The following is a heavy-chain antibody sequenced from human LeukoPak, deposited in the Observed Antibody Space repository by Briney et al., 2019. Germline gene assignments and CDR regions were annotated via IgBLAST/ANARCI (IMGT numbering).Heavy chain of an antibody. CDR1: DGSVSNNAFY. V-gene: IGHV4-39*01. D-gene: IGHD3-10*01. CDR3: ARHSWFAVLYLDV. CDR2: IHNSGTT. Sequence: SETLSLTCTVADGSVSNNAFYGAWIRQPPGKGLEWIGSIHNSGTTSYNPSLKSRVTISVHLSKNQLSLKLKSATAADTAVYYCARHSWFAVLYLDVWGKGATVTVSS. J-gene: IGHJ6*03.